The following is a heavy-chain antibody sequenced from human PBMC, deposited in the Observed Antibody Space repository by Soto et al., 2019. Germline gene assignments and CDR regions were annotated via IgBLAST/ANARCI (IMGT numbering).Heavy chain of an antibody. CDR3: ARGNDFWSGVGYWYFDL. CDR2: IYYSGST. Sequence: SETLSLTCTVSGGSISSYYWSWIRQPPGKGLEWIGYIYYSGSTNYNPSLKSRVTISVDTSKNQFSLKLSSVTAADTAVYYCARGNDFWSGVGYWYFDLWGRGTLVTVSS. J-gene: IGHJ2*01. CDR1: GGSISSYY. V-gene: IGHV4-59*01. D-gene: IGHD3-3*01.